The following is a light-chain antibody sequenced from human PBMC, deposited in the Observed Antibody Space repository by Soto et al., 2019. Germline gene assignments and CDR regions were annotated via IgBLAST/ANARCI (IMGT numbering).Light chain of an antibody. Sequence: DIQMTQSPSSLSASVGDRVTITCRASQSISSYLNWYQQKPGKAPKLLIYAASSLQSGVPSRFIRSGSGTDFTLTISSLQPEEFATYYCQQSYSTPFTCGPGTKVDIK. CDR3: QQSYSTPFT. V-gene: IGKV1-39*01. CDR1: QSISSY. CDR2: AAS. J-gene: IGKJ3*01.